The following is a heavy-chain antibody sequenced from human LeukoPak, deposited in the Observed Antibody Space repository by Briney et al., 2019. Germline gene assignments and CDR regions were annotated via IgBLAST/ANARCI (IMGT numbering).Heavy chain of an antibody. Sequence: PSETLSLTCAVSGGSISSGGYSWSWIRQPPGKGLEWIGYIYHSGSTYYNPSLKSRVTISVDRSKNQFSLKLSSVTAADTAVYYCARLSLRSETGFDAWGQGTLVTVSS. J-gene: IGHJ5*02. V-gene: IGHV4-30-2*01. CDR2: IYHSGST. D-gene: IGHD4-17*01. CDR3: ARLSLRSETGFDA. CDR1: GGSISSGGYS.